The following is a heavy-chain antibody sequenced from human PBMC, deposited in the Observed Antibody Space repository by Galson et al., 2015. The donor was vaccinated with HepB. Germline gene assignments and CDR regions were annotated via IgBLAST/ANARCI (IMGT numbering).Heavy chain of an antibody. CDR3: ARVYNSGWYGHFDY. V-gene: IGHV1-18*01. J-gene: IGHJ4*02. CDR2: ISSYNGHT. D-gene: IGHD6-19*01. Sequence: SVKVSCKAYGYTFTSYGISWVRQAPGQGLQWMGWISSYNGHTNYSQHLQGRVTMTTDTSTSTAYMDLRSLRSDDTAVYYCARVYNSGWYGHFDYWGQGTLVTVSS. CDR1: GYTFTSYG.